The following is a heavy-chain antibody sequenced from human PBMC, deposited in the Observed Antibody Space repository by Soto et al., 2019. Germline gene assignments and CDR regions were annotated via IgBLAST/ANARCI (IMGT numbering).Heavy chain of an antibody. Sequence: QVQLVESGGGVVQPGRSLRLSCATFGFTFSSFGMNWVRQAPGKGLEWVSHISNDGTNIYYADSVKGRFTISRDNPKNTLYLHMNSLRPEDTAVYYCAKEAGHGWFDPWGQGTLVTVSS. CDR1: GFTFSSFG. V-gene: IGHV3-30*18. J-gene: IGHJ5*02. D-gene: IGHD6-13*01. CDR3: AKEAGHGWFDP. CDR2: ISNDGTNI.